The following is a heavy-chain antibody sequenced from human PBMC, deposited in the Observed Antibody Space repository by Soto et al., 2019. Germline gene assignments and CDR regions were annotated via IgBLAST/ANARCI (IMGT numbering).Heavy chain of an antibody. CDR3: ARASDHYGWGNYPQLGTDV. CDR2: VSYHGTKT. J-gene: IGHJ6*02. Sequence: QVQLVESGGGVVQPGRSLRLSCAASGFTFSSYAMHWVRQTPDKGLQWVAVVSYHGTKTFYADSVKGRFIISRDNSKNTLFLRMNSLRPEDTAVYYCARASDHYGWGNYPQLGTDVWGQGTTVTVSS. D-gene: IGHD3-16*02. V-gene: IGHV3-30*04. CDR1: GFTFSSYA.